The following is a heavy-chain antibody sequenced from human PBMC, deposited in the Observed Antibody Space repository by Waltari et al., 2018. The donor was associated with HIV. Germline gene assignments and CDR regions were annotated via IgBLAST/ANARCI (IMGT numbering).Heavy chain of an antibody. J-gene: IGHJ6*01. Sequence: QVHLEESRPGLVRPSETLSLTCTVSRDSVTSGQRYWSWIRQPPGKGLEWIGHIFSNEHKVSLDSPPSLESRVAIAVATSRNHVSMNLTSVTTADAALYFCASGRILTGYWGTDYYYGMDVWGQGTTVAVSS. CDR3: ASGRILTGYWGTDYYYGMDV. D-gene: IGHD3-9*01. V-gene: IGHV4-61*03. CDR2: IFSNEHKVSL. CDR1: RDSVTSGQRY.